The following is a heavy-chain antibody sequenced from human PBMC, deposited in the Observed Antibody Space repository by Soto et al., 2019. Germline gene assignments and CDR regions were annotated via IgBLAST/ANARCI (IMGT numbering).Heavy chain of an antibody. CDR3: AIPLARTTPFDY. J-gene: IGHJ4*02. D-gene: IGHD1-7*01. CDR2: IDPSDSYI. Sequence: GGVLKISGQPLGNTFPNSTFPGWRPVPGKGLEWMGRIDPSDSYIKYSPSFEGHVTMSVDKSISTAFLQWSRLEASDTAMYFCAIPLARTTPFDYWGQGSLVTVSS. V-gene: IGHV5-10-1*01. CDR1: GNTFPNST.